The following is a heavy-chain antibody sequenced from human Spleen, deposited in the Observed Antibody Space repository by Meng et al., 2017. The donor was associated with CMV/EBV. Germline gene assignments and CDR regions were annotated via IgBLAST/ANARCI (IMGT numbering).Heavy chain of an antibody. CDR1: GFTFDDYT. Sequence: GGSLRLSCAASGFTFDDYTMHWVRQAPGKGLEWVSLISWDGGSTYYADSVKGRFTISRDNSKNSLYLQMNSLRTEDTALYYCARDGGGIIVPAADDYWGQGTLVTVSS. CDR2: ISWDGGST. D-gene: IGHD2-2*01. V-gene: IGHV3-43*01. J-gene: IGHJ4*02. CDR3: ARDGGGIIVPAADDY.